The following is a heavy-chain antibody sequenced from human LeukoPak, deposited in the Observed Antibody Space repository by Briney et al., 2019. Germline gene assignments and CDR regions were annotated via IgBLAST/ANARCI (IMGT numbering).Heavy chain of an antibody. V-gene: IGHV1-2*02. J-gene: IGHJ4*02. CDR1: GYTFTDFY. D-gene: IGHD3-10*01. Sequence: GASVEVSCKASGYTFTDFYMHWVRQAPGQGLEWMGWINPNSGGTNYAQKFQGRVTMTRDTSISTVYMELSRLRSDDTAVCYCARDLYGSGSVVDYWGQGTLVTVSS. CDR3: ARDLYGSGSVVDY. CDR2: INPNSGGT.